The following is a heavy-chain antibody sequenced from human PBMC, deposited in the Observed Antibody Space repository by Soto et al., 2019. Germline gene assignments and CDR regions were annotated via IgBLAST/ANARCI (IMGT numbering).Heavy chain of an antibody. CDR3: ARDGKYIYGHPSDYYGMDV. J-gene: IGHJ6*02. Sequence: QVQLQESGPGLVKPSETLSLTCTVSGGPVTSGNHYWSWIRQPPGKGLEWIGYIYYRGSTKYNPTPKSRVTISVDTSKNQFSLKLSSMTAADTAVYYCARDGKYIYGHPSDYYGMDVWGQGTTVTVSS. V-gene: IGHV4-61*01. D-gene: IGHD5-18*01. CDR1: GGPVTSGNHY. CDR2: IYYRGST.